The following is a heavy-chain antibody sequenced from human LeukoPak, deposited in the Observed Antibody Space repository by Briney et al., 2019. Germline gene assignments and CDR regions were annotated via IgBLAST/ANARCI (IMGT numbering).Heavy chain of an antibody. J-gene: IGHJ4*02. D-gene: IGHD5-18*01. V-gene: IGHV1-18*01. Sequence: GASVKVSCKASGYTFSSYGITWVRQAPGQGLEWMGWISTYNGNTNYAQNRQGRVTMTTDTSTITPYMELRSLRSDDTAVYYCARDRGYSYGFDYWGQGTLVTVSS. CDR1: GYTFSSYG. CDR2: ISTYNGNT. CDR3: ARDRGYSYGFDY.